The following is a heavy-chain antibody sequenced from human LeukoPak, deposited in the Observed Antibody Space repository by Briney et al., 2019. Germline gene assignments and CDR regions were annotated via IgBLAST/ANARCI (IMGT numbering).Heavy chain of an antibody. D-gene: IGHD3/OR15-3a*01. Sequence: SETLSLTCTVSGVSINSHYWSWIRQPPGKGLEWIAYGHYSGATNYNPSLKSRVTISVDTSKNQFSLKLTSVSAADTAMYYCARHGTGTGYPLDYWGLGTLVTVSS. CDR1: GVSINSHY. J-gene: IGHJ4*02. CDR2: GHYSGAT. V-gene: IGHV4-59*08. CDR3: ARHGTGTGYPLDY.